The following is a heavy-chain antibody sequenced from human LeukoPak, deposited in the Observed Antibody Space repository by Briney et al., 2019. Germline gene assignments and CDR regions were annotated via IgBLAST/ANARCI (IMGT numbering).Heavy chain of an antibody. CDR1: GGTFSSYA. D-gene: IGHD6-13*01. Sequence: ASVKVSCKASGGTFSSYAISWVRQAPGQGLEWMGGIIPIFGTANYAQKFQGRVTITADESTSTAYMELSSLRSEGTAVYYCASDSSSWYNVRDYWGQGTLVTVSS. CDR2: IIPIFGTA. J-gene: IGHJ4*02. V-gene: IGHV1-69*13. CDR3: ASDSSSWYNVRDY.